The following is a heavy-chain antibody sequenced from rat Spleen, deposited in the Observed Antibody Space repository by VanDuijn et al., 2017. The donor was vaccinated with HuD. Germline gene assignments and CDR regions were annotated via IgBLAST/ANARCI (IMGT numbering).Heavy chain of an antibody. CDR1: GFTLSDHY. Sequence: EVQLVESDGGLVQPGRSLKLSCAASGFTLSDHYMAWVRQTPTKGLEWVASISPSGGITYYRDSVKGRFTVSRDNAQSTLYLQMNSLKSEDTATYYCTRATTYGYTLDYWGQGVMVTVSS. CDR3: TRATTYGYTLDY. J-gene: IGHJ2*01. D-gene: IGHD1-6*01. CDR2: ISPSGGIT. V-gene: IGHV5-25*01.